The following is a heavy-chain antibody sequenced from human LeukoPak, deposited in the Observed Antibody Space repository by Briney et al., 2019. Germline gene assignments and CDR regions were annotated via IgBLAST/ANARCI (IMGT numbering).Heavy chain of an antibody. Sequence: GASVKVSCKASGGTFSSYAISWVRQAPGQGLEWMGWISAYNGNTNYAQKLQGRVTMTTDTSTSTAYMELRSLRSDDTAIYYCAREGVYNDYHSQGADYWGQGTLVTVSS. D-gene: IGHD5-12*01. V-gene: IGHV1-18*01. CDR1: GGTFSSYA. J-gene: IGHJ4*02. CDR3: AREGVYNDYHSQGADY. CDR2: ISAYNGNT.